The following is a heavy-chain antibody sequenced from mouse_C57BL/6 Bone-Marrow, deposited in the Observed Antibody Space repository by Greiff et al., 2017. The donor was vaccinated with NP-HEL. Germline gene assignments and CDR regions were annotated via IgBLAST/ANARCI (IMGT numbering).Heavy chain of an antibody. Sequence: EVMLVESGGGLVKPGGSLKLSCAASGFTFSSYAMSWVRQTPEKRLEWVATISDGGSYTYYPDNVKGRFTISRDNAKNNRYLQLSHLKSEDTAMYYCERDRVAKGRAMDDWGQGTSITVSS. D-gene: IGHD1-1*02. V-gene: IGHV5-4*01. J-gene: IGHJ4*01. CDR2: ISDGGSYT. CDR1: GFTFSSYA. CDR3: ERDRVAKGRAMDD.